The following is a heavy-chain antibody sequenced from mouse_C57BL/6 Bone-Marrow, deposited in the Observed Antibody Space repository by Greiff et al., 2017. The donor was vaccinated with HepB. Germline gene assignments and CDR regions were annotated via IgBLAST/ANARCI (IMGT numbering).Heavy chain of an antibody. CDR3: ARSRGGRDY. V-gene: IGHV1-19*01. CDR1: GYTFTDYY. J-gene: IGHJ2*01. CDR2: INPHNGGT. Sequence: EVQLQQSGPVLVKPGASVKMSCKASGYTFTDYYMNWVKQSHGKSLEWIGVINPHNGGTSYNQKFKGKATLTVDKSSSTAYMELNSLTSEDSAVYYCARSRGGRDYWGQGTTLTVSS.